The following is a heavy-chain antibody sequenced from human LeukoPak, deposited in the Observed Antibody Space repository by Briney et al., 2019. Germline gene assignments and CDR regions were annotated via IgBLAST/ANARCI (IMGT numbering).Heavy chain of an antibody. J-gene: IGHJ6*02. D-gene: IGHD2-15*01. V-gene: IGHV3-21*01. CDR3: ARDGADILVVVAADYYYYGMDV. CDR1: GFTFSSYS. CDR2: FSSSSSYI. Sequence: GGSLRLSCAAPGFTFSSYSMNWVSHAPGKGLEWVSSFSSSSSYIYHAESVKGRFTISRDNAKNSLYLQMNSLRAEDTAVYYCARDGADILVVVAADYYYYGMDVWGQGTTVTVSS.